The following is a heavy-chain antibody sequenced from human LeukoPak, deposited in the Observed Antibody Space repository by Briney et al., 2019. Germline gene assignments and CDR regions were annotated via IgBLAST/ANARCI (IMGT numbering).Heavy chain of an antibody. V-gene: IGHV3-23*01. CDR2: LTGSGDST. Sequence: PGGSLRLSCAAFGFTFSSYGMSWVRQAPGKGLEWVSSLTGSGDSTYYADSVKGRFTVSRDNSKSTLYLQMSGLRAEDTAIYYCAKEITVGYWYGYDSWGQGDLVTVSS. D-gene: IGHD2-8*02. CDR1: GFTFSSYG. J-gene: IGHJ4*02. CDR3: AKEITVGYWYGYDS.